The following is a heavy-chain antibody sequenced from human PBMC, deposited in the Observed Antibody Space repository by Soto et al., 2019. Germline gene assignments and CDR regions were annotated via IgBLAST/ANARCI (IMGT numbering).Heavy chain of an antibody. D-gene: IGHD3-3*01. J-gene: IGHJ4*02. V-gene: IGHV1-58*01. CDR3: AADWSNGPFDF. CDR2: IVGGSGST. CDR1: GFTLTSAD. Sequence: QMQLVQSGPEVKKPGTSVKVSCKASGFTLTSADVQWVRQTRGQRLEWIGWIVGGSGSTNYAQQFHGRLAITRDMSTSTVYMELSSLRSEDTAVYYCAADWSNGPFDFWGQGTLVTVSS.